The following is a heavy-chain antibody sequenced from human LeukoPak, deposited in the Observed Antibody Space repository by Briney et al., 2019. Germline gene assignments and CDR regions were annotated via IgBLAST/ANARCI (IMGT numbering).Heavy chain of an antibody. V-gene: IGHV4-39*01. CDR2: IYYSGST. CDR3: ATIQPGY. J-gene: IGHJ4*02. D-gene: IGHD5-18*01. Sequence: PSETLSFTCTVSGGSISSSSYFWGWIRQPPGKGLEWIASIYYSGSTYNNPSLKSRVTISVDTSTNQFSLKLTSVTAADTAVYYCATIQPGYWGQGTLVTVSS. CDR1: GGSISSSSYF.